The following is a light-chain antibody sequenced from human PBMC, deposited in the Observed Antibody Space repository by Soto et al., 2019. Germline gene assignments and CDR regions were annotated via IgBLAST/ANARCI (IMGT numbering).Light chain of an antibody. J-gene: IGKJ1*01. CDR2: DAS. CDR3: QQSNSHPWT. V-gene: IGKV1-5*01. Sequence: SQMTQSPSTLSASVGDRVTITCGASQSIIICLAWYQQKPGKAPKLLIYDASSLESGVPSRFSGSGSGTEFTLTISSLQPDDFATYYCQQSNSHPWTFGQGTKVDIK. CDR1: QSIIIC.